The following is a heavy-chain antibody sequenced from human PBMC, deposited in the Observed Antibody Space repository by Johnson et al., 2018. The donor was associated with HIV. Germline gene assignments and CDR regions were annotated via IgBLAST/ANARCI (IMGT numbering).Heavy chain of an antibody. V-gene: IGHV3-30*03. J-gene: IGHJ3*01. Sequence: QVQLVESGGGLVQPGGSLRLSCAASGFTFSSYWMSWVRQAPGKGLEWVAVISYDGSNKYYADSVKGRFTISRDNSKNTLSLQMNSLRAEETAVYYCARAPEVRGVDAFDVWGQGTVVTVSS. CDR3: ARAPEVRGVDAFDV. CDR2: ISYDGSNK. CDR1: GFTFSSYW. D-gene: IGHD3-10*01.